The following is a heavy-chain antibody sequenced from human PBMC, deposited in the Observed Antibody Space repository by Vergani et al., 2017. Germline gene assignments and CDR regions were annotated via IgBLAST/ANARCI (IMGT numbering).Heavy chain of an antibody. J-gene: IGHJ4*02. Sequence: QVQLVESGGGVVQPGRSLRLSCAASGFTFSSYAMHWVRQAPGKGLEWVAVISYDGSNKYYADSVKGRFTISRDNSKNTLYLQMNSLRAEDTAVYYCARGLRRDCSSTSCYNLFDYWGQGTLVTVSS. D-gene: IGHD2-2*02. CDR2: ISYDGSNK. CDR1: GFTFSSYA. V-gene: IGHV3-30-3*01. CDR3: ARGLRRDCSSTSCYNLFDY.